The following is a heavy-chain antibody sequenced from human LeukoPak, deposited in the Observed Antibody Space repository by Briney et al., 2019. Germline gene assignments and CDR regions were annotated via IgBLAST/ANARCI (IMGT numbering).Heavy chain of an antibody. J-gene: IGHJ3*02. Sequence: SETLSLTCTVSGGSFSSGSYYWSWIRQPPGKGLEWIGYIYYSGSTNYNPSLKSRVTISVDTSKNQFSLKLSSVTAADTAVYYCARDAFDIWGQETMVTVSS. CDR3: ARDAFDI. CDR2: IYYSGST. V-gene: IGHV4-61*01. CDR1: GGSFSSGSYY.